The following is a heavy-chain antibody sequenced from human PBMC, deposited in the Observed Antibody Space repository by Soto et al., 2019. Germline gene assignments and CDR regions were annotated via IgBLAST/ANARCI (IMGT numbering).Heavy chain of an antibody. V-gene: IGHV1-69*06. CDR2: IIPIFGTA. J-gene: IGHJ4*02. Sequence: GASVKVSCKASGGTFSSYAISWVRQAPGQGLEWMGGIIPIFGTANYAQKFQGRVTITADKSTSTAYMELSSLRSEDTAVYYCARGSAPNSPFDYWGQGTLVTVSS. CDR1: GGTFSSYA. CDR3: ARGSAPNSPFDY. D-gene: IGHD1-26*01.